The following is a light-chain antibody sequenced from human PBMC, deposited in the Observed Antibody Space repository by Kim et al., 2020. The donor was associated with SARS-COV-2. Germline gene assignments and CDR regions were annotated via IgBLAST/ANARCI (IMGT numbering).Light chain of an antibody. CDR2: AAS. CDR3: QEYGIPQYT. J-gene: IGKJ2*01. Sequence: GERADLACRARQSVSDRYIEWYQHKPGKAPRLLIYAASGRATGSPDRLSGSGYGTDLTLTISRREPEDFAVYYWQEYGIPQYTFGQGTKLEI. V-gene: IGKV3-20*01. CDR1: QSVSDRY.